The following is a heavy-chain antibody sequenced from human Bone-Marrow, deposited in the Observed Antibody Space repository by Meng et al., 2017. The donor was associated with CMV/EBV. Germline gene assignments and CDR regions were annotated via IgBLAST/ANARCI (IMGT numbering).Heavy chain of an antibody. D-gene: IGHD5-12*01. CDR1: GFTFTSYA. V-gene: IGHV3-23*01. CDR3: ARWSRGYSGYGAIID. Sequence: GESLKISCAASGFTFTSYAMSWVRQAPGKGLEWVSAISGSGDSTYYADSVKGRFTISRDNSKNTLIVQMNSLRAEDTALYYCARWSRGYSGYGAIIDWGQRTLVAASS. J-gene: IGHJ4*02. CDR2: ISGSGDST.